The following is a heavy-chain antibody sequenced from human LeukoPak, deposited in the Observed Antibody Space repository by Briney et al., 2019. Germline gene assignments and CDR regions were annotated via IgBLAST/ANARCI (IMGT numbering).Heavy chain of an antibody. CDR2: INPNSGGT. CDR1: EYTFTGYY. D-gene: IGHD6-13*01. J-gene: IGHJ3*02. CDR3: ARALHSNDAFDI. V-gene: IGHV1-2*02. Sequence: RASVKVSCKASEYTFTGYYMHWVRQAPGQGLEWMGWINPNSGGTNYAQKFQGRVTMTRDTSISTAYMELSRLRSDDTAVYYCARALHSNDAFDIWGQGTMVTVSS.